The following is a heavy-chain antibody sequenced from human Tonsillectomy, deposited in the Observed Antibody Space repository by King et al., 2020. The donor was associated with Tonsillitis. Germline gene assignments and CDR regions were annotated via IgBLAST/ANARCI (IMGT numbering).Heavy chain of an antibody. CDR3: TRPCAGGYCSGGSCYRTECDY. D-gene: IGHD2-15*01. J-gene: IGHJ4*02. Sequence: VQLVESGGGLVQPGGSLKLSCAASGFTFSGSAMHWVRQASGKGLEWVGRIRSKSNSYATAYAASVKGRFTISRDDSKNTAYLQMNSLKTEDTAVYYCTRPCAGGYCSGGSCYRTECDYWGQGTLVTVSS. CDR2: IRSKSNSYAT. CDR1: GFTFSGSA. V-gene: IGHV3-73*01.